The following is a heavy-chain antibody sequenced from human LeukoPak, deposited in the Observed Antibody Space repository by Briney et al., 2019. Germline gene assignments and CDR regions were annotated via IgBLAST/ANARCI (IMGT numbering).Heavy chain of an antibody. J-gene: IGHJ4*02. CDR2: ISSNGGST. CDR1: GFTFSSYA. V-gene: IGHV3-64D*06. Sequence: GGSLRLSCSASGFTFSSYAMHWVRQAPGKGLEYVSAISSNGGSTYYADSVKGRFTISRDNSKNTLYLQMSSLRAEDTAVYYCVKGRRMLRHFDWLISGSWDYWGQGTLVTVSS. CDR3: VKGRRMLRHFDWLISGSWDY. D-gene: IGHD3-9*01.